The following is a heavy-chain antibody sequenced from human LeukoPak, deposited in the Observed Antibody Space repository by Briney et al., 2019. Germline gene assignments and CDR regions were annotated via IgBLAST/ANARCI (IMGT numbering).Heavy chain of an antibody. J-gene: IGHJ3*02. D-gene: IGHD6-19*01. V-gene: IGHV3-9*03. CDR1: GFTFDDYA. CDR3: AKDKGIAVAVAFDI. CDR2: ISWNSGSI. Sequence: PGGSLRLSCAASGFTFDDYAMHWVRQAPGKGLEWVSGISWNSGSIGYADSVKGRFTISRDNAKNSLYLQMNSLRAEDMALYYCAKDKGIAVAVAFDIWGQGTMVTVSS.